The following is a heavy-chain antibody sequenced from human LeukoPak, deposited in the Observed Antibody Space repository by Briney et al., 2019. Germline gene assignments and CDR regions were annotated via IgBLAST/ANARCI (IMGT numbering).Heavy chain of an antibody. Sequence: ASVKVSCKASGYTFTNYDIAWVRQAPGQGLEWMGWINTRSGDARHAHKLQARVTMTTDTSTSTASMELGSLRSEATAVYYGARDPDSSIGDWGQGSMVTASS. CDR2: INTRSGDA. J-gene: IGHJ4*02. V-gene: IGHV1-18*01. CDR3: ARDPDSSIGD. D-gene: IGHD1-14*01. CDR1: GYTFTNYD.